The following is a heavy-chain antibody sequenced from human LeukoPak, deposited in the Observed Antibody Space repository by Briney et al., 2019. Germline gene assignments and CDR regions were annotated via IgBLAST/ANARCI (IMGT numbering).Heavy chain of an antibody. J-gene: IGHJ4*02. Sequence: GGSLRLSCAASGFTVSSNYMSWVRQAPGKGLEWVSVIYSGGSTYYADSVKGRFTISRHNSKNTLYLQMNSLRAEDTAVYYRARGGGDYDFDYWGQGTLVTVSS. CDR3: ARGGGDYDFDY. D-gene: IGHD4-17*01. CDR1: GFTVSSNY. V-gene: IGHV3-53*04. CDR2: IYSGGST.